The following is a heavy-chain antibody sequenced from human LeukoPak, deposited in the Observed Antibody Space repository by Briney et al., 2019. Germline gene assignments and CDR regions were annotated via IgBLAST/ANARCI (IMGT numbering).Heavy chain of an antibody. CDR1: GGSFSGYY. V-gene: IGHV4-34*01. Sequence: SETLSLTCAVYGGSFSGYYWSWIRQPPGKGLEWIGEINHSGSTNYNPSLKSRVTISVDTSKNQFSLKLSSVTAADTAVYYCARHSLRDYYDSSGYYLDYWGQGTLVTVSS. CDR2: INHSGST. J-gene: IGHJ4*02. D-gene: IGHD3-22*01. CDR3: ARHSLRDYYDSSGYYLDY.